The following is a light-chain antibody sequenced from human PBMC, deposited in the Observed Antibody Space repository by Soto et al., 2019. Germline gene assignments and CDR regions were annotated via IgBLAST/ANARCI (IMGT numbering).Light chain of an antibody. V-gene: IGKV3-15*01. J-gene: IGKJ5*01. CDR3: QQYDDWPLT. CDR2: DAS. CDR1: RSLTTN. Sequence: EVVVTQSPGTLSVSPGGRATLSCRASRSLTTNLAWYQKKPGQAPRLLIHDASTRATGIPARFSGSGSGTEFTLTISSLQSEDFAVYYCQQYDDWPLTFGQGTRLETK.